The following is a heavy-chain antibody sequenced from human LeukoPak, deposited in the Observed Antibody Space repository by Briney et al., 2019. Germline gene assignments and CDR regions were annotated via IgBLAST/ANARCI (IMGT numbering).Heavy chain of an antibody. CDR3: AREGITMLRGVTYYYYGMDV. CDR1: GFTFSSYW. Sequence: GGSLRLSCAASGFTFSSYWMSWVRQAPGKGLEWVANIKQDGSEKYYVDSVKGRFTISRDNAKNSLYLQMNSLRAGDTAVYYRAREGITMLRGVTYYYYGMDVWGQGTTVTVSS. CDR2: IKQDGSEK. V-gene: IGHV3-7*01. D-gene: IGHD3-10*01. J-gene: IGHJ6*02.